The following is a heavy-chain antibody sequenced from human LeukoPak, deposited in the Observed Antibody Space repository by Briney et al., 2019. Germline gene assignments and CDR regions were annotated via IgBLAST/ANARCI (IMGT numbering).Heavy chain of an antibody. J-gene: IGHJ4*02. D-gene: IGHD5-24*01. CDR1: GFTFGSYA. CDR3: ARQAATMGRFYFGY. V-gene: IGHV3-7*03. Sequence: GGSLRLSCAASGFTFGSYAMSWVRQAPGKGLEWVANIKQDGSEIYYVDSVKGRFTISRDNAKNSLSLQMNSLRAEDTAVYYCARQAATMGRFYFGYWGQGTLVTVSS. CDR2: IKQDGSEI.